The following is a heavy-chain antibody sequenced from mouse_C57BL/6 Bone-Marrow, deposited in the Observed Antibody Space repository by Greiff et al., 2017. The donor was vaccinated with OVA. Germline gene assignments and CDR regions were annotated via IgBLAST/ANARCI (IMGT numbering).Heavy chain of an antibody. Sequence: VMLVESGPGLVAPSQSLSITCTVSGFSLTSYGVDWVRQPPGKGLEWLGVIWGGGSTNYNSALMSRLSISKDNSKSQVILKMNSLQTDDTAMYYCAKHPYYYGSSYDWYFDVWGTGTTVTVSS. D-gene: IGHD1-1*01. V-gene: IGHV2-9*01. CDR1: GFSLTSYG. CDR2: IWGGGST. J-gene: IGHJ1*03. CDR3: AKHPYYYGSSYDWYFDV.